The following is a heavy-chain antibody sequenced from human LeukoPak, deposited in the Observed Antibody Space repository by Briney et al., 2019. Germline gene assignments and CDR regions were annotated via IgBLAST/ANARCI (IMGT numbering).Heavy chain of an antibody. Sequence: SQTLSLTCTVSGGSISSDSYYWSWIRQPAGKGLEWIGRIYTSGSTKNNPSLKSRVTISVDTSKNQFSLKLSSVTAADTAVYYCAREARSTSPYFQHWGQGTLVTVSS. V-gene: IGHV4-61*02. CDR2: IYTSGST. CDR1: GGSISSDSYY. CDR3: AREARSTSPYFQH. J-gene: IGHJ1*01. D-gene: IGHD2-2*01.